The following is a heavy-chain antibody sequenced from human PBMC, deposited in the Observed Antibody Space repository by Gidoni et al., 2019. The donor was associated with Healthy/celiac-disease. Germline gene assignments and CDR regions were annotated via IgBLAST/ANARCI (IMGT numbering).Heavy chain of an antibody. Sequence: EVQLLESGGGLVQPGGSLRLSCAASGFTLSSYAMSWVRQAPGKGLEWVSAISGSGGSTYYADSVKGRFTISRDNSKNTLYLQMNSLRAEDTAVYYCAKDKEDYYDSSGYAYWGQGTLVTVSS. CDR2: ISGSGGST. CDR1: GFTLSSYA. J-gene: IGHJ4*02. D-gene: IGHD3-22*01. CDR3: AKDKEDYYDSSGYAY. V-gene: IGHV3-23*01.